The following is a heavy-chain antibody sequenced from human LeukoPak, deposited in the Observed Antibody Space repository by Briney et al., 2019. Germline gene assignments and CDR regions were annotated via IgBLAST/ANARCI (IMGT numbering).Heavy chain of an antibody. CDR2: ISGSGGST. CDR1: GFTFSSYA. V-gene: IGHV3-23*01. J-gene: IGHJ4*02. D-gene: IGHD6-19*01. CDR3: AKRLPYSSGWYYFDY. Sequence: GGSLRLSCAASGFTFSSYAMSWVRQAPGRGLEWVSAISGSGGSTYYADSVKGRFTISRDNSKNPLYLQMNSLRAEDTAVYYCAKRLPYSSGWYYFDYWGQGTLVTVSP.